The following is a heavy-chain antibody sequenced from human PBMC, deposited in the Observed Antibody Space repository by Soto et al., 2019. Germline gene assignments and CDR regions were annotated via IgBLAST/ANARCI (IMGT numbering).Heavy chain of an antibody. D-gene: IGHD6-13*01. CDR1: GFSLSTSGVG. Sequence: SGPTLVNPTQTLTLTCTFSGFSLSTSGVGVGWIRQPPAKALEWLALIYWDDDKRYSPSLKSRLTITKDTSKNQVVLTMTNMDPVDTATYYCAHRRKYSSSWYRWFDPWGQGTLVTVSS. V-gene: IGHV2-5*02. J-gene: IGHJ5*02. CDR3: AHRRKYSSSWYRWFDP. CDR2: IYWDDDK.